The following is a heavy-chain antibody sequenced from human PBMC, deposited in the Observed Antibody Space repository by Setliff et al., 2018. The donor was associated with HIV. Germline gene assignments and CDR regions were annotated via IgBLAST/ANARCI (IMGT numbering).Heavy chain of an antibody. D-gene: IGHD3-9*01. V-gene: IGHV3-48*04. Sequence: PGGSLRLSCVASGLTFNRYWMSWVRQAPGKGLEWLTYISDSGYTIYYADSVKGRSTISRDSGRTSLFLQMNSLTVDDTAVYFFARRRAYDIRDPYDVWGQGTLVTVSS. CDR2: ISDSGYTI. CDR3: ARRRAYDIRDPYDV. CDR1: GLTFNRYW. J-gene: IGHJ3*01.